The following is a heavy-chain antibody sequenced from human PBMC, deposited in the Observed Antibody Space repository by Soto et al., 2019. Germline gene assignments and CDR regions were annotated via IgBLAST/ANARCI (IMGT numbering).Heavy chain of an antibody. V-gene: IGHV1-18*01. J-gene: IGHJ6*02. CDR2: ISPYTGDT. Sequence: QVQLVQSGDEMKKPGASVRVSCKASGYIFVNYGIAWVRQAPGQELEWMGWISPYTGDTHSASKVQGRLSMTTDTSTSTAYMDLGSMTSDDTAVYYCAMVDNFVTPTPQDVWGQGTTVTVSS. CDR1: GYIFVNYG. CDR3: AMVDNFVTPTPQDV. D-gene: IGHD5-12*01.